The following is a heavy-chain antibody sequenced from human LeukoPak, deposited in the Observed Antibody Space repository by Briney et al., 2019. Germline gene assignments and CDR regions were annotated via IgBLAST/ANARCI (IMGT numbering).Heavy chain of an antibody. CDR2: MKGDGSHI. CDR1: GFTFGNYW. CDR3: ARDYLAAAGFYYYYYMDV. J-gene: IGHJ6*03. Sequence: GGSLRLSCAASGFTFGNYWTSWVRQAPGGGLQWVASMKGDGSHIYYVDSVKGRFIISRDNARNSLYLQMNSLRAEDTAVYYCARDYLAAAGFYYYYYMDVWGKGTTVTVSS. D-gene: IGHD6-13*01. V-gene: IGHV3-7*01.